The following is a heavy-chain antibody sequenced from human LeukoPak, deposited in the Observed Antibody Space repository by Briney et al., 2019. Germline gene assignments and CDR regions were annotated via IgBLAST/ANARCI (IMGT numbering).Heavy chain of an antibody. V-gene: IGHV1-18*01. CDR3: ARGGFAYFDSSGYSGEALDI. J-gene: IGHJ3*02. D-gene: IGHD3-22*01. Sequence: ASVKVSCKASGYTFSNYGLSWVRRAPGQGLEWMGWISGYNGHTSYPQKFQGRVIMTTNTSASTAYMELRSLRSDDTAVYYCARGGFAYFDSSGYSGEALDIWGPGTTVTVSS. CDR2: ISGYNGHT. CDR1: GYTFSNYG.